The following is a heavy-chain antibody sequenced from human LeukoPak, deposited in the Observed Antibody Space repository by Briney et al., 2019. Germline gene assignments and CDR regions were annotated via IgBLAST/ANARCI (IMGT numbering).Heavy chain of an antibody. J-gene: IGHJ4*02. D-gene: IGHD2-8*01. Sequence: SETLSLTCTVSGGSISTYYWSWIRQPPGKGLEWIGEISLTGLTHYNPSLESRVTVSLDKSKNQLSLNLTSVTAADTAVYYCSRENGAFSPFGYWGQGTLVTVLS. CDR2: ISLTGLT. V-gene: IGHV4-59*12. CDR3: SRENGAFSPFGY. CDR1: GGSISTYY.